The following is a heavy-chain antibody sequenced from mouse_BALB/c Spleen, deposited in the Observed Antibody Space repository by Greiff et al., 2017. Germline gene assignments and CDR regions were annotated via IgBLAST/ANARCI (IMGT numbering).Heavy chain of an antibody. CDR1: GFSLTSYG. CDR3: ARESSTVVRYFDV. Sequence: VQLVESGPGLVAPSQSLSITCTVSGFSLTSYGVHWVRQPPGKGLEWLGVIWAGGSTNYNSALMSRLSISKDNSKSQVFLKMNSLQTDDTAMYYCARESSTVVRYFDVWGAGTTVTVSS. CDR2: IWAGGST. D-gene: IGHD1-1*01. J-gene: IGHJ1*01. V-gene: IGHV2-9*02.